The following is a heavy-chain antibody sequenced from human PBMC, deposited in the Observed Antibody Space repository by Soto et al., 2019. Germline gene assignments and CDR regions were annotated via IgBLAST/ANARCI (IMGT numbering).Heavy chain of an antibody. D-gene: IGHD5-12*01. V-gene: IGHV4-31*03. Sequence: QVQLQESGPGLVKPSQTLSLTCTVSGGSITRGGYCWSWIRRSPGKGLECIGYICYGGSTCYNPSLGSRITISTVTSEVQFSLKLSSVTAADTAVYYCARGGGYRGCDVEDYWGQGTLVTVSS. J-gene: IGHJ4*02. CDR1: GGSITRGGYC. CDR3: ARGGGYRGCDVEDY. CDR2: ICYGGST.